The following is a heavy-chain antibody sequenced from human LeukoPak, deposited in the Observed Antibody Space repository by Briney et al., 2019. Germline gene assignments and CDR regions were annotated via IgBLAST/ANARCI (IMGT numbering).Heavy chain of an antibody. CDR2: INSDGSST. D-gene: IGHD3-10*01. CDR1: GFSFSNYW. V-gene: IGHV3-74*01. J-gene: IGHJ4*01. CDR3: ARAVYYSNYLGY. Sequence: GGSLRLSCAASGFSFSNYWMNWVRQAPGKGLVWVSRINSDGSSTNYGDSVKGRFTISRDNAKNTLYLQMNSLRAEDTAMYYCARAVYYSNYLGYWGQGTLVTVSS.